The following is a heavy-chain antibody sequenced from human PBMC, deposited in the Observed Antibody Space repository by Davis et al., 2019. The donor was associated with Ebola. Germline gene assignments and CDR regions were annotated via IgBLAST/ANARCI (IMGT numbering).Heavy chain of an antibody. Sequence: KVSCKGSGYSFSNYWIGWVRQMPGKGLEWLGIIYPGDSDTRYSPSFQGQVTISVDKSTSTAYLQWSSLKASDTAMYYCARSIVGGKSGRWFDPWGQGTPVTVSS. CDR1: GYSFSNYW. CDR3: ARSIVGGKSGRWFDP. D-gene: IGHD4-23*01. V-gene: IGHV5-51*01. J-gene: IGHJ5*02. CDR2: IYPGDSDT.